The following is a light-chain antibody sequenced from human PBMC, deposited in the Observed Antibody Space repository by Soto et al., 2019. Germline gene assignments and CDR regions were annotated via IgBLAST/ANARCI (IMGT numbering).Light chain of an antibody. Sequence: DIQMTQSPSTLSASVGDRVTITCRASQSISSRLAWYQQKPAKAPKLLIYKASTFDSGVPSRFSGSGSGTQFTLAISSLQSDDFATYDCQQYNSDSPFTFGRGTKLEIK. CDR2: KAS. V-gene: IGKV1-5*03. CDR1: QSISSR. CDR3: QQYNSDSPFT. J-gene: IGKJ2*01.